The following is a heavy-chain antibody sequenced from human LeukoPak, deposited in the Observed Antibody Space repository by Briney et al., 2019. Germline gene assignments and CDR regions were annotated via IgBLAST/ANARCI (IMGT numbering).Heavy chain of an antibody. CDR3: ARRCSGGSCYSRVGFDY. J-gene: IGHJ4*02. Sequence: GESLKISCKGSGYTFTNYRIGWVRQMPGKGLEWMGTIYPGDSDTTYSPSFQGQVTISADKSISTAYLQWSSLKASDTAMYYCARRCSGGSCYSRVGFDYWGQGTLVTVSS. D-gene: IGHD2-15*01. V-gene: IGHV5-51*01. CDR1: GYTFTNYR. CDR2: IYPGDSDT.